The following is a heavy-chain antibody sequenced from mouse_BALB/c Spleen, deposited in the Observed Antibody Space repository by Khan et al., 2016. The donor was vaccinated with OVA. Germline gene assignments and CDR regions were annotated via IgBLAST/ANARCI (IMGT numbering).Heavy chain of an antibody. CDR2: IYPGISDT. CDR3: TRSYDSYYFDY. D-gene: IGHD2-4*01. V-gene: IGHV1-5*01. J-gene: IGHJ2*01. CDR1: GYSFTSYW. Sequence: VQLQQSGTVLARPGVSVKMSCKASGYSFTSYWMHWVKQRPGLGLEWIGAIYPGISDTRYNQKFKGKAKLTAVTSASTAYMELSSLTNDDSAVYYCTRSYDSYYFDYWGHGTLLTVSS.